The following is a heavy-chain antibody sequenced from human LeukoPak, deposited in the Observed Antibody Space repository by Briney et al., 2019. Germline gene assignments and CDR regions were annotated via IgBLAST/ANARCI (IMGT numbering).Heavy chain of an antibody. J-gene: IGHJ6*02. CDR3: ALMIVVVAGMDV. D-gene: IGHD3-22*01. CDR2: ISGSGGST. Sequence: GGSLRLSCAASGFTLSHYYMTWIRQAPGKGLEWVSAISGSGGSTYYADSVKGRFTISRDNSKNTLYLQMNSLRAEDTAVYYCALMIVVVAGMDVWGQGTTVTVSS. V-gene: IGHV3-23*01. CDR1: GFTLSHYY.